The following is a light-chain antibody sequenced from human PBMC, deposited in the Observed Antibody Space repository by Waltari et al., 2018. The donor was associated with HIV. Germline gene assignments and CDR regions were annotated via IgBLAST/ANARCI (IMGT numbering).Light chain of an antibody. CDR3: CSYADKYTWV. Sequence: QSALTQPRSVSGSPGQSVTISCTGTSSDVGDYNYVSWYQQHPGKAPKLMIFDVNKPPSGVPVRFSGSNSGNTASLTISGLQAEDEADYYCCSYADKYTWVFGGGTKLTVL. J-gene: IGLJ3*02. CDR2: DVN. V-gene: IGLV2-11*01. CDR1: SSDVGDYNY.